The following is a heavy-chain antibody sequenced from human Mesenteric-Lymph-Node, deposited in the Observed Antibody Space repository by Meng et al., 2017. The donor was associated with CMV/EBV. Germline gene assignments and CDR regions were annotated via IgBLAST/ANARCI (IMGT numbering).Heavy chain of an antibody. J-gene: IGHJ4*02. CDR2: VYPGDSDT. V-gene: IGHV5-51*01. CDR3: ARARKSGSIEVY. CDR1: GYSFTSYW. D-gene: IGHD2-15*01. Sequence: GESLKISCKASGYSFTSYWIAWVRQKPGKGLEWVGVVYPGDSDTKYSPSVEGHVTISADTSFTTAYLQWTSLQASDSGLYYCARARKSGSIEVYWGQGTLVTVSS.